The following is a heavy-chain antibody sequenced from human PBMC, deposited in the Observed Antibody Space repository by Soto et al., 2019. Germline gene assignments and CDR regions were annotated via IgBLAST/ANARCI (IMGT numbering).Heavy chain of an antibody. V-gene: IGHV4-59*01. J-gene: IGHJ4*02. D-gene: IGHD3-22*01. CDR1: GGSISSYY. Sequence: SETLSLTCTVSGGSISSYYWSWVRQPPGKGLEWIGYIYYSGSTNYNPSLKSRVTISVDTSKNQFSLKLSSVTAADTAVYYCARVALHNYYDSSGYPWTDYWGQGTLVTVSS. CDR2: IYYSGST. CDR3: ARVALHNYYDSSGYPWTDY.